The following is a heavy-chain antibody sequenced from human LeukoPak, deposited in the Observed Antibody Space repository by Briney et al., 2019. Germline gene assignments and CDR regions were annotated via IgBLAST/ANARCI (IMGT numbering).Heavy chain of an antibody. CDR1: VFTVSSNY. V-gene: IGHV3-66*02. J-gene: IGHJ4*02. CDR3: ARSNDFWSGYYSDY. Sequence: VGSLRLSCAASVFTVSSNYMSWVRQAPGKGLEWVSVIYSGGSTYYADSVKGRFTISRDNSKNTLYLQMNSLRAEDTAVYYCARSNDFWSGYYSDYWGQGTLVTVSS. D-gene: IGHD3-3*01. CDR2: IYSGGST.